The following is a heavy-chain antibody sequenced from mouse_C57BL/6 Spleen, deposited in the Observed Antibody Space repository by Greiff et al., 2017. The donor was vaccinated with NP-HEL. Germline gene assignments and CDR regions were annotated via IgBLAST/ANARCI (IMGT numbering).Heavy chain of an antibody. CDR1: GFNIKDYY. CDR3: ASGALGSWFAY. CDR2: IDPEDGET. Sequence: EVKLMESGAELVKPGASVKLSCTASGFNIKDYYMHWVKQRTEQGLEWIGRIDPEDGETKYAPKFQGKATITADTSSNTAYLQLSSLTSEDTAVYYCASGALGSWFAYWGQGTLVTVSA. J-gene: IGHJ3*01. V-gene: IGHV14-2*01.